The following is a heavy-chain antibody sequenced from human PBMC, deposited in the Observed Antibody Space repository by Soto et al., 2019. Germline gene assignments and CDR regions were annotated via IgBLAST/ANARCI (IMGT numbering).Heavy chain of an antibody. V-gene: IGHV1-58*01. Sequence: SVKVSCKASGFTFTSSAVQWVRQARGQRLEWIGWIVVGSGNTNYAQKFQERVTITRDMSTSTAYMELSSLRSEDTAVYYCAAHYYDFWSGYYADGMDVWGQGTTVTVPS. D-gene: IGHD3-3*01. J-gene: IGHJ6*02. CDR3: AAHYYDFWSGYYADGMDV. CDR1: GFTFTSSA. CDR2: IVVGSGNT.